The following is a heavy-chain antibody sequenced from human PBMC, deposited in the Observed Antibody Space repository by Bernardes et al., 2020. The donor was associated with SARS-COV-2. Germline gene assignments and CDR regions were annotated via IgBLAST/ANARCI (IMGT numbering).Heavy chain of an antibody. D-gene: IGHD1-26*01. CDR2: ISSSSSTI. J-gene: IGHJ4*02. CDR3: ARVMDGSFDH. V-gene: IGHV3-48*01. Sequence: GGSLRLSCAVSGFSFNNYNMNWVRQAPGKGLEWISYISSSSSTIYYADSVKGRFTISRDNAKNSLYPQMNSLRAEDTAVYYCARVMDGSFDHWGQGTLVTVSS. CDR1: GFSFNNYN.